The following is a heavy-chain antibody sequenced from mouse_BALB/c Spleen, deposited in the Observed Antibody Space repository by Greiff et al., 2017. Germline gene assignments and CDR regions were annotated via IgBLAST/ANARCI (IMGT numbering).Heavy chain of an antibody. CDR3: AGTGSFAY. Sequence: EVQLQQSGPGLVKPSQSLSLTCSVTGYSITSGYYWNWIRQFPGNKLEWMGYISYDGSNNYNPSLKNRISITRDTSKNQFFLKLNSVTTEDTATYYCAGTGSFAYWGQGTLVTVSA. J-gene: IGHJ3*01. D-gene: IGHD4-1*01. CDR2: ISYDGSN. V-gene: IGHV3-6*02. CDR1: GYSITSGYY.